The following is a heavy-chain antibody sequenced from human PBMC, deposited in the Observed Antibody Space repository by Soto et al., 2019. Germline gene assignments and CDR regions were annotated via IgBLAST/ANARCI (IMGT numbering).Heavy chain of an antibody. J-gene: IGHJ5*02. D-gene: IGHD3-9*01. CDR2: INHSGST. Sequence: PSETLSLTCAVYGGSFSGYYWSWIRQPPGKGLEWFGEINHSGSTNYNPSLKSRVTISVDTSKNQFSLKLSSVTAADTAVYYCARGGRGYDDILTGYYNRWFDPWGQGTLVTVSS. CDR3: ARGGRGYDDILTGYYNRWFDP. V-gene: IGHV4-34*01. CDR1: GGSFSGYY.